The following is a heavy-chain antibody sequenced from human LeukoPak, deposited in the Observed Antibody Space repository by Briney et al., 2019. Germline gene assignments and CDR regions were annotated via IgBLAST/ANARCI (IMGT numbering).Heavy chain of an antibody. J-gene: IGHJ6*02. CDR3: TRSLGVVIHGGMDV. CDR1: GGSISSYH. D-gene: IGHD3-3*01. Sequence: PSETLSLTCTVSGGSISSYHWSWIRQPPGKGLQWVGYIYYTGSTTYNPSLKSRVTISLDTSKNHGSLKLRSVTAADTAVYYCTRSLGVVIHGGMDVWGQGTTVTVSS. CDR2: IYYTGST. V-gene: IGHV4-59*01.